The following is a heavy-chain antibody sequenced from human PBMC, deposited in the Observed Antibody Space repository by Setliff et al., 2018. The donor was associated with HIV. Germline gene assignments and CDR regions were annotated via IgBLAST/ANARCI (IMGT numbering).Heavy chain of an antibody. CDR2: IKQDGSER. D-gene: IGHD3-3*01. J-gene: IGHJ3*02. CDR3: ARAAAYFNFWTGYHPHAFDI. CDR1: GFTVSGYW. Sequence: HPGGSLRLSCAASGFTVSGYWMSWVRQAPGKGLEWVANIKQDGSERYYVDSVKGRFTISRDNTNNSLYLHMNSLRAEDTAVYYCARAAAYFNFWTGYHPHAFDIWGQGTMVTVSS. V-gene: IGHV3-7*01.